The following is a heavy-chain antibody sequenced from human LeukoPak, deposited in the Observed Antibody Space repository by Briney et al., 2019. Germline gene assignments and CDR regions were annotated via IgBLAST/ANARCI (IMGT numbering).Heavy chain of an antibody. CDR2: IQYDGSNK. V-gene: IGHV3-30*02. CDR3: ARGRAGRGYSYVIYYYYYMDV. CDR1: GFTFSSYG. J-gene: IGHJ6*03. D-gene: IGHD5-18*01. Sequence: GGSLRLSCAASGFTFSSYGMHWVRQAPGKGLEWVAFIQYDGSNKYYADSVEGRFTISRDNSKNTLYLHVNSLRPEDTAVYYCARGRAGRGYSYVIYYYYYMDVWGKGTTVTVSS.